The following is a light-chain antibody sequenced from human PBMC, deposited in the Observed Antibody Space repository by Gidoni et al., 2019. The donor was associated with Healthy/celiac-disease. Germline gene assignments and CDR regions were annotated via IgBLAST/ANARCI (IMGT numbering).Light chain of an antibody. CDR2: AAS. CDR3: QQLNSYPGPIT. CDR1: QGISSY. V-gene: IGKV1-9*01. J-gene: IGKJ5*01. Sequence: DIQLTQSPSFLSASVGDRVTITCRASQGISSYLAWYQQKPGKAPKLLIYAASTLQSGVPSRFSGSGSGTEFTLTISSLQPEDFATYYCQQLNSYPGPITFGQGTRLEIK.